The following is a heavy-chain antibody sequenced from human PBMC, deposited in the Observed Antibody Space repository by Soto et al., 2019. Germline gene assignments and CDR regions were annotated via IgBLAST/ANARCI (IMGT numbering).Heavy chain of an antibody. V-gene: IGHV4-59*01. D-gene: IGHD1-7*01. Sequence: SETLSLTCTVSGGSISSYYWSWIRQPPGKGLEWIGYIYYSGSTNYNPSLKSRVTISVDTSKNQFSLKLSSVTAADTAVYYCARDPGDLDNWNYSCSSATKGVCRDAFDIWGQGTMVTVSS. CDR3: ARDPGDLDNWNYSCSSATKGVCRDAFDI. CDR1: GGSISSYY. CDR2: IYYSGST. J-gene: IGHJ3*02.